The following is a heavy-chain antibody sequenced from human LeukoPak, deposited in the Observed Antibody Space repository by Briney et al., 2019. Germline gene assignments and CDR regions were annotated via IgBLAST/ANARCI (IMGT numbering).Heavy chain of an antibody. CDR3: ARAHYDSSGYYYFGAYYYYMDV. D-gene: IGHD3-22*01. CDR1: GYTFTGYY. Sequence: ASVKVSCKASGYTFTGYYMHWVRQAPGQGLEWMGWINPNSGGTNYAQKFQGRVTMTRDTSISTAYMELSRLRSDDTAVYYCARAHYDSSGYYYFGAYYYYMDVWGKGTTVTVSS. V-gene: IGHV1-2*02. J-gene: IGHJ6*03. CDR2: INPNSGGT.